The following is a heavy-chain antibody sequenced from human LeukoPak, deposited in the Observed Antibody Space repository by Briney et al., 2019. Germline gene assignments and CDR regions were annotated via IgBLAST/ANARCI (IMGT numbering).Heavy chain of an antibody. J-gene: IGHJ6*03. CDR2: IYYSGST. CDR1: GGSISSSSYY. CDR3: AREWVNHGYSYGNYYYYMDV. Sequence: SETLSLTCTVSGGSISSSSYYWGWIRQPPGKGLEWIGSIYYSGSTYYNPSLKSRVSISVDKSKNQFSLKLSSVTAADTAVYYCAREWVNHGYSYGNYYYYMDVWGKGTTVTVSS. D-gene: IGHD5-18*01. V-gene: IGHV4-39*07.